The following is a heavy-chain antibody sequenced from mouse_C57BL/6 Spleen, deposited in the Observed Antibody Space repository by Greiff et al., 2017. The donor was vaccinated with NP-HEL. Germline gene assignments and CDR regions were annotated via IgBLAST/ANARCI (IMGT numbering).Heavy chain of an antibody. Sequence: EVKLMESEGGLVQPGSSMKLSCTASGFTFSDYYMAWVRQVPEKGLEWVANINYDGSSTYYLDSLKSRFIISRDNAKNILYLQMSSLKSENTATYYWSRGGYGFDYWGQGTTLTVSS. CDR3: SRGGYGFDY. CDR2: INYDGSST. V-gene: IGHV5-16*01. D-gene: IGHD3-2*02. J-gene: IGHJ2*01. CDR1: GFTFSDYY.